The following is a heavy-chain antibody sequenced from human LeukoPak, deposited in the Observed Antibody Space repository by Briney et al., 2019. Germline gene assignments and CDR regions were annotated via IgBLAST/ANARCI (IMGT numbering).Heavy chain of an antibody. CDR2: INSSSTTI. V-gene: IGHV3-48*02. CDR3: ARGATAADY. D-gene: IGHD2-21*02. J-gene: IGHJ4*02. Sequence: GGSLRLSCAASGFTFSNYNMIWVRPAPGKGLEWVSYINSSSTTIYYADSVKGRFTISRDNAKNSLYLEMNSLRDEDTAVYYCARGATAADYWGQGTLVTVSS. CDR1: GFTFSNYN.